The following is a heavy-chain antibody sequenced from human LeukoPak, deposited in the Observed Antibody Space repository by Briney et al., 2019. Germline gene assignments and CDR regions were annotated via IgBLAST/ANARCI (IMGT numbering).Heavy chain of an antibody. CDR3: AKDLGSSFTADY. CDR2: ISGSGGST. D-gene: IGHD6-13*01. Sequence: PGGSLTLSCAASGFTFSSYAMSWVRQAPGKGLEWVSAISGSGGSTYYADSVKGRFTISRDNSKNTLYLQMNSLRAEDTAVYYCAKDLGSSFTADYWGQGTLVTVSS. J-gene: IGHJ4*02. V-gene: IGHV3-23*01. CDR1: GFTFSSYA.